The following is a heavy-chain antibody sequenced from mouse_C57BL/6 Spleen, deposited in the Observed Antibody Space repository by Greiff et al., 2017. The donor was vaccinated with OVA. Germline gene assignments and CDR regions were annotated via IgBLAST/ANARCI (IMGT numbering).Heavy chain of an antibody. V-gene: IGHV1-18*01. Sequence: VQLKESGPELVKPGASVKIPCKASGYTFTDYNMDWVKQSHGKSLEWIGDINPNNGGTIYNQKFKGKATLTVDKSSSTAYMELRSLTSEDTAVYYCARGVYYYGSSYDWYFDVWGTGTTVTVSS. D-gene: IGHD1-1*01. J-gene: IGHJ1*03. CDR2: INPNNGGT. CDR3: ARGVYYYGSSYDWYFDV. CDR1: GYTFTDYN.